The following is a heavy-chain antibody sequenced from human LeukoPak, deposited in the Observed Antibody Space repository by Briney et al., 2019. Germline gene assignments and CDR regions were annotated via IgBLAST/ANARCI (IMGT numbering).Heavy chain of an antibody. V-gene: IGHV4-30-4*01. J-gene: IGHJ5*02. CDR3: ARRVVTGYNWFDP. D-gene: IGHD2-21*02. CDR2: IYYSGST. Sequence: SQTLSLTCTVSGGSISSGDYYWSWIRQPPGKRLEWIGYIYYSGSTYYNPSLKSRVTISVDTSKNQFSLKLSSVTAADTAVYYCARRVVTGYNWFDPWGQGTLVTVSS. CDR1: GGSISSGDYY.